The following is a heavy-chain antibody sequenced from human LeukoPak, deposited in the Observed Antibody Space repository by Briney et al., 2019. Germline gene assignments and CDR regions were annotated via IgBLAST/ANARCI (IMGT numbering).Heavy chain of an antibody. CDR3: ARAIRYCSSTSCYSGFDY. CDR1: GYSISSGYY. D-gene: IGHD2-2*01. V-gene: IGHV4-38-2*02. CDR2: IYHSGST. J-gene: IGHJ4*02. Sequence: PSETLSLTCTVSGYSISSGYYWGWIRQPPGKGLEWIGSIYHSGSTYYNPSPKSRVTISVDTSKNQFSLKLSSVTAADTAVYYCARAIRYCSSTSCYSGFDYWGQGTLVTVSS.